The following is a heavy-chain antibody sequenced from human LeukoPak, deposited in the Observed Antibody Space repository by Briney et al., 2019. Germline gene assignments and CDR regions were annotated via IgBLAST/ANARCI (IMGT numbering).Heavy chain of an antibody. V-gene: IGHV1-18*01. D-gene: IGHD4-23*01. CDR1: GYTFTSYD. Sequence: ASVKVSCKTSGYTFTSYDISWVRQAPGPGPEWLGWINTNTGNTHYAKSLQDRVTLTTDTSTSTAYMELRSLKSDDTAVYYCARGVSGVTPPWGQGTLVIVSS. CDR2: INTNTGNT. CDR3: ARGVSGVTPP. J-gene: IGHJ5*02.